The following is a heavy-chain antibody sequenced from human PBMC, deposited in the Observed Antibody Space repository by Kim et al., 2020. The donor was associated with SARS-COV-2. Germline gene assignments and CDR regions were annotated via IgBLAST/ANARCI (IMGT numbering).Heavy chain of an antibody. J-gene: IGHJ4*02. CDR3: ARGRYSYGYFYFDY. D-gene: IGHD5-18*01. Sequence: QKFQGRVPMTRDTSISTAYMELSRLRSDDTAVYYCARGRYSYGYFYFDYWGQGTLVTVSS. V-gene: IGHV1-2*02.